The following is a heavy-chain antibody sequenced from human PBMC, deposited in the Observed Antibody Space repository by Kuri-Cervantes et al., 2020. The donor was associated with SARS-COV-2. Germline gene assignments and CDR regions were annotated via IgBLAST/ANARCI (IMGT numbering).Heavy chain of an antibody. J-gene: IGHJ6*02. CDR2: IKSKTDGGTT. CDR1: GFTFSNAW. V-gene: IGHV3-15*01. D-gene: IGHD3-22*01. CDR3: TTRNLYYYDSSGYYHRYYYGMDV. Sequence: GGSLRLSCAASGFTFSNAWMSWVRQAPGKGLEWVGRIKSKTDGGTTDYAAPVKGRFTISRDDSKNTLYLQMNSLKTEDTAVYYCTTRNLYYYDSSGYYHRYYYGMDVWGQGTTVTVSS.